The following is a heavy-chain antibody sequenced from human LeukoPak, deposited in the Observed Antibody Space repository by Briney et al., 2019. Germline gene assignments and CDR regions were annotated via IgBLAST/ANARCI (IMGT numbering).Heavy chain of an antibody. CDR1: GGTFSNYG. D-gene: IGHD6-19*01. Sequence: GASVNVSCKASGGTFSNYGISWVRQAPGQGLEWMGGIIPIFGTANYAQKFQGRVTITADESTSTAYMELSSLRSEDTAVYYCASQQWLVTLSPNYYFGYWGQGTLVTVSS. V-gene: IGHV1-69*13. CDR2: IIPIFGTA. CDR3: ASQQWLVTLSPNYYFGY. J-gene: IGHJ4*02.